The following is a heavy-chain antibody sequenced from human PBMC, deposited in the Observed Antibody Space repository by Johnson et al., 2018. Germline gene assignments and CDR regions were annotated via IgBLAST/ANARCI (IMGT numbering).Heavy chain of an antibody. CDR1: GFSFSICA. CDR2: ISYDESNK. J-gene: IGHJ6*03. V-gene: IGHV3-30*18. D-gene: IGHD2-15*01. CDR3: AKDARVAATSYYYYYYMDV. Sequence: QVQLVQSGGGVVLXGRSLRLSCAASGFSFSICAMHWVRQAPGKGLEWVAVISYDESNKYYADSVKGRFTISRDDSENTVYVQMNSLRAEDTALYYCAKDARVAATSYYYYYYMDVWGKGTTVTVSS.